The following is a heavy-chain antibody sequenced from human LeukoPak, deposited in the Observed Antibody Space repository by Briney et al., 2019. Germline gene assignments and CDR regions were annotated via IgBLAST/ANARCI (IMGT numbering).Heavy chain of an antibody. Sequence: KPSETLSLTCTVSDDSITSYYRNWIRQSARKGLEWIGRIYISGSTNYNPSLRSRVTMSVDTSKNQFSLKLTSVTAADTAVYYCAREEAAAAHFHYWGQGTLVTVS. J-gene: IGHJ4*02. CDR3: AREEAAAAHFHY. V-gene: IGHV4-4*07. CDR1: DDSITSYY. D-gene: IGHD6-13*01. CDR2: IYISGST.